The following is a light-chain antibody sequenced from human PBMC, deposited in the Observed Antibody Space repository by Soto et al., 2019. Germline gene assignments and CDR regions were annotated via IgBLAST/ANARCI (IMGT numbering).Light chain of an antibody. J-gene: IGKJ2*02. CDR1: QSVDRY. CDR3: QQCAKWPST. V-gene: IGKV3-11*01. CDR2: DAY. Sequence: EVVLTQSPDTLSLSPGEAATLSCRSSQSVDRYVAWYQQKVGQAPRLLIYDAYTRATGVGARSAGSGSATDFSRIITSLEPEDFAVYYCQQCAKWPSTFGAGTKVEMK.